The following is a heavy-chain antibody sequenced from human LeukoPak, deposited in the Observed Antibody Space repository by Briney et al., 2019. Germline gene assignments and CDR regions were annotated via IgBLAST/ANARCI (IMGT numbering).Heavy chain of an antibody. CDR1: GFTYSSYW. J-gene: IGHJ4*02. V-gene: IGHV3-7*01. D-gene: IGHD3-3*01. CDR3: ARDVRILLRYFDY. Sequence: PGGSLRLSCAASGFTYSSYWMSWVRQAPGKGLEWVANIKQDGSEKYYVDSVKGRFTISRDNAKNSLYLQMNSLRAEYTAVYYCARDVRILLRYFDYWGQGTLVTVSS. CDR2: IKQDGSEK.